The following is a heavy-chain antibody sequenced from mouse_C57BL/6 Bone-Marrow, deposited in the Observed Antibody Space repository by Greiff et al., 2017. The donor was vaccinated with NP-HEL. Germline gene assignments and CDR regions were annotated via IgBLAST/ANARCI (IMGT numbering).Heavy chain of an antibody. J-gene: IGHJ2*01. CDR2: IDPENGDT. CDR1: GFNIKDDY. V-gene: IGHV14-4*01. D-gene: IGHD1-1*02. Sequence: VQLQQSGAELVRPGASVKLSCTASGFNIKDDYMHWVKQRPEQGLEWIGWIDPENGDTEYASKFQGKATITADTSSNTAYQQLSSLTSEDTAVYYCTTAGRFDYWGQGTTLTVSS. CDR3: TTAGRFDY.